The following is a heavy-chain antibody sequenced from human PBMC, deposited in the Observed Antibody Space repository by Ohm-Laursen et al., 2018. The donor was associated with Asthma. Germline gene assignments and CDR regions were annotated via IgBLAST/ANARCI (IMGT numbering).Heavy chain of an antibody. J-gene: IGHJ6*02. V-gene: IGHV1-2*06. CDR1: GYTFTGYY. Sequence: GSSVKVSCKASGYTFTGYYMHWVRQAPGQGLEWMGRINPNSGGTNYAQKFQGRVTMTRDTSISTAYMELSRLRSDDTAVYYCARDLDGDYVDDYYYYGMDVWGQGTTVTVSS. D-gene: IGHD4-17*01. CDR2: INPNSGGT. CDR3: ARDLDGDYVDDYYYYGMDV.